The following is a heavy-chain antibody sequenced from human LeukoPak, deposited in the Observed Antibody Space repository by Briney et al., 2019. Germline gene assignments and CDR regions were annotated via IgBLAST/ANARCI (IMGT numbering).Heavy chain of an antibody. V-gene: IGHV1-2*02. J-gene: IGHJ4*02. CDR1: GYTFTGYY. Sequence: ASVKVSCKASGYTFTGYYMHWVRQAPGQGLEWMGWINPNSGGTNYAQKFQGRVTMTGDTSISTAYMELSRLRSDDTAVYYCARDGGYYCSGGSCPTDYWGQGTLVTVSS. CDR2: INPNSGGT. D-gene: IGHD2-15*01. CDR3: ARDGGYYCSGGSCPTDY.